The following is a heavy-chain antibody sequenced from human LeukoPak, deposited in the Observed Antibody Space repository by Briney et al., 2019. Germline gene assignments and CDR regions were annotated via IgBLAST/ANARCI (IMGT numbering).Heavy chain of an antibody. V-gene: IGHV3-30*02. J-gene: IGHJ4*02. CDR3: AKGHSRSSAFFDY. CDR2: IRYDAIIK. D-gene: IGHD6-13*01. Sequence: GGSLRLSCAASGFAFKSYGIHWVRQAPGKGLEWVAFIRYDAIIKYYADSVKGRLTISRDNSKNTLYLQMNSLRAEDTAVYYCAKGHSRSSAFFDYWGQGTLVTVSS. CDR1: GFAFKSYG.